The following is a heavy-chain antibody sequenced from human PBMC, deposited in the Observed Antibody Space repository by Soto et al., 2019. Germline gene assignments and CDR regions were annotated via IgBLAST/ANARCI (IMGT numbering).Heavy chain of an antibody. CDR2: IYYSGST. CDR1: GGSISSGGYY. J-gene: IGHJ6*02. Sequence: PSETLSLTCTVSGGSISSGGYYWSWIRQHPGKGLEWIGYIYYSGSTYYNPSLKSRVTISVDTSKNQFSLKLSSVTAADTAVYYCARDIPTTVTTRRRGHPSMDVWGQGTTVTVSS. CDR3: ARDIPTTVTTRRRGHPSMDV. V-gene: IGHV4-31*03. D-gene: IGHD4-4*01.